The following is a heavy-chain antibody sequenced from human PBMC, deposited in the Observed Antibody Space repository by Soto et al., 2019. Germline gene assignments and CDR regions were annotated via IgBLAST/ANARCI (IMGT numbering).Heavy chain of an antibody. D-gene: IGHD3-22*01. CDR2: INPFDGSR. CDR3: ARARTYYYDSSGYDAFDI. V-gene: IGHV1-46*01. Sequence: ASVKVSCKASGYIFTSYYLHWVRQAPGQGLEWMGWINPFDGSRMFAQSFQGRVTFTRDTSTSTVYMELSGLRSEDTAVYYCARARTYYYDSSGYDAFDIWGQGTMVTVAS. J-gene: IGHJ3*02. CDR1: GYIFTSYY.